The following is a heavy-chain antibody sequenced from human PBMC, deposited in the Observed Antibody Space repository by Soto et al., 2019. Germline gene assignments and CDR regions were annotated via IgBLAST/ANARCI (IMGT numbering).Heavy chain of an antibody. D-gene: IGHD3-3*01. CDR2: IYYSGST. CDR3: AYLDYDFWSGYFR. J-gene: IGHJ4*02. V-gene: IGHV4-39*01. Sequence: QLQLQESGPGLVKPSETLSLTCTVSGGSISSSSYYWGWIRQPPGKGLEWIGSIYYSGSTYYNPSPKSRVTMSVHTSKNPFSLTLCSVTSADMAVYYCAYLDYDFWSGYFRWGQGPLVTASS. CDR1: GGSISSSSYY.